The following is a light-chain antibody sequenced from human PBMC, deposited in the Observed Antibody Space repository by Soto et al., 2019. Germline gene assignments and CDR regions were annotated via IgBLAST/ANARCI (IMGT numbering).Light chain of an antibody. CDR3: QHRSNSPPMWK. CDR2: DAS. J-gene: IGKJ1*01. CDR1: QSIGSY. V-gene: IGKV3-11*01. Sequence: EIVLTQFPATLSLSPGDRATLSCRASQSIGSYLAWYQQKPGQAPRLLIYDASNRATGIPARFSGSGSGTDFTLTINSLEPEDFAVYVCQHRSNSPPMWKCGQGTKVEIK.